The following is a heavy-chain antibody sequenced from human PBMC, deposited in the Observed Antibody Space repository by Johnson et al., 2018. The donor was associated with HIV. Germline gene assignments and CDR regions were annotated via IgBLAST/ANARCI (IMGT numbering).Heavy chain of an antibody. V-gene: IGHV3-13*01. Sequence: VQLVESGGGVVQPGRSLRLSCAASGFTFSSYGMHWVRQAPGKGLEWVSGIGTAADTYYVGSVTGRFTISRDNDKNSLYLQMNNLRAEDTAVYYCAREALVEGVMALDVWGQGTVVTVS. CDR3: AREALVEGVMALDV. D-gene: IGHD3-16*01. CDR2: IGTAADT. CDR1: GFTFSSYG. J-gene: IGHJ3*01.